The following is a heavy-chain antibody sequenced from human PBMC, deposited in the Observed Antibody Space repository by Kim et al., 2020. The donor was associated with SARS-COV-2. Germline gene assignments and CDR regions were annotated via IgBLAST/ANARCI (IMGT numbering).Heavy chain of an antibody. J-gene: IGHJ6*02. V-gene: IGHV1-46*01. CDR1: GYTFTSYY. CDR3: ARDLRLSGVVPAASHYYYYGMDV. Sequence: ASVKVSCKASGYTFTSYYMHWVRQAPGQGLEWMGIINPSGGSTSYAQKFQGRVTMTRDTSTSTVYMELSSLRSEDTAVYYCARDLRLSGVVPAASHYYYYGMDVWGQGTTVTVSS. CDR2: INPSGGST. D-gene: IGHD2-2*01.